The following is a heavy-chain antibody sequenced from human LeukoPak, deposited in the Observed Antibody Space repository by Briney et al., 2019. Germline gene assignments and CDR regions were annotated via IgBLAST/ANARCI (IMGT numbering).Heavy chain of an antibody. CDR3: ARHRAYSSGWYFGGYYFDY. Sequence: PSETLSLTCTVSGGSISSYYWSWIRQPPGKGLEWLGYIYYSGSTNYNPSLKSRVTISVDTSKNQFSLKLSSVTAPDTAVYYCARHRAYSSGWYFGGYYFDYWGQGTLVTVSS. CDR2: IYYSGST. V-gene: IGHV4-59*08. J-gene: IGHJ4*02. CDR1: GGSISSYY. D-gene: IGHD6-19*01.